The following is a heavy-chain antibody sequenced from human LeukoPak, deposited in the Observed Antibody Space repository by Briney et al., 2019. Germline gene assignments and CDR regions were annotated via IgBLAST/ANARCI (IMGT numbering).Heavy chain of an antibody. D-gene: IGHD6-13*01. CDR3: ARSMGRAYSSSWSNWFDP. CDR1: GGIFNSYD. Sequence: SVKVSCKASGGIFNSYDINWVRQAPGQGLEWMGGIMPILGTANYAQKFQGRVTITADELTSTAYMEMSSLRSEDTAVYYCARSMGRAYSSSWSNWFDPWGQGTLVTVSS. CDR2: IMPILGTA. J-gene: IGHJ5*02. V-gene: IGHV1-69*13.